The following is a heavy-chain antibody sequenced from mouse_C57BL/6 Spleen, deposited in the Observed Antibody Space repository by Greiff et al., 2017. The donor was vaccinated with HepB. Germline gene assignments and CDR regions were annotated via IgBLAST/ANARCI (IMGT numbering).Heavy chain of an antibody. D-gene: IGHD2-3*01. J-gene: IGHJ2*01. Sequence: VQLQQSGPELVKPGASVKISCKASGYKFTDYYMNWVKQSHGKSLEWIGDINPNNGGTSYNQKFKGKATLTVDKSSSTAYMELRSLTSEDSAVYYCARFYDGYYYFDYWGQGTTLTVSS. CDR3: ARFYDGYYYFDY. CDR1: GYKFTDYY. V-gene: IGHV1-26*01. CDR2: INPNNGGT.